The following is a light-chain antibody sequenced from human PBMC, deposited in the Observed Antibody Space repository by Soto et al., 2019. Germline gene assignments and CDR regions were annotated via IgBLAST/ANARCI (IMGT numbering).Light chain of an antibody. CDR1: QSVSSN. J-gene: IGKJ5*01. Sequence: EIVMTQSPATMSVSPGERATLSCRASQSVSSNLAWYQQKPGQAPWPLIYGASAMATGIPARFSGSGSGTEFTLTISSLQSEDFAVYYCQQYNSWPPGITFGQGTRLEIK. CDR2: GAS. V-gene: IGKV3-15*01. CDR3: QQYNSWPPGIT.